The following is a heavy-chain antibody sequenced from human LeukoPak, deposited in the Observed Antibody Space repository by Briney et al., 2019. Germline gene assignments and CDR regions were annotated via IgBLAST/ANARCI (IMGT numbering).Heavy chain of an antibody. J-gene: IGHJ6*02. D-gene: IGHD6-13*01. CDR3: ARDRVAAAGTTFNYYYGMDV. V-gene: IGHV3-66*01. CDR2: IYSGGST. CDR1: GFTVSSNY. Sequence: PGGSLRLSCAASGFTVSSNYMSWVRQAPGKGLEWVSVIYSGGSTYYADSVKGRFTISRDNSKNTLYLQMNSLRAEDTAVYYCARDRVAAAGTTFNYYYGMDVWGQGTTATVSS.